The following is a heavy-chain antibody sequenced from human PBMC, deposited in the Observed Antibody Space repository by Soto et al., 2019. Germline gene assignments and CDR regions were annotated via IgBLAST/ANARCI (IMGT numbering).Heavy chain of an antibody. J-gene: IGHJ6*02. D-gene: IGHD5-18*01. Sequence: PGGSLRLSXAAPGFTFSSYWMSWVRQAPGKGLEWVANIKQDGSEKYYVDSVKGRFTISRDNAKNSLYLQMNSLRAEDTAVYYCARDGAMANAYYYYYGMDVWGQGTTVTVSS. CDR2: IKQDGSEK. CDR1: GFTFSSYW. V-gene: IGHV3-7*03. CDR3: ARDGAMANAYYYYYGMDV.